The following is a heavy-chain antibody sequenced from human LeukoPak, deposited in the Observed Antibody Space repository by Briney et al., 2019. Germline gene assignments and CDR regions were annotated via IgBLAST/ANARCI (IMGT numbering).Heavy chain of an antibody. V-gene: IGHV1-2*02. CDR3: AREGDSGFDWLDAFDI. D-gene: IGHD3-9*01. CDR2: INPNSGGT. CDR1: GYTFTGYY. Sequence: ASVKVSCKASGYTFTGYYMHWVRQAPGQGLEWMGWINPNSGGTNYAQKFQGRVTMTRDTSISTAYMELRSLRSDDTAVYYCAREGDSGFDWLDAFDIWGQGTMVTVSS. J-gene: IGHJ3*02.